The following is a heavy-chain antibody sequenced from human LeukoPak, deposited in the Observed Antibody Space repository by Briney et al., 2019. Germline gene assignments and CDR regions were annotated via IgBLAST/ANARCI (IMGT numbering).Heavy chain of an antibody. CDR2: IYYSGST. J-gene: IGHJ4*02. Sequence: SKTLSLTCTVSGGSISSSTYYWGWIRQPPGKGLEWIGSIYYSGSTYYNPSLKSRFTTSLDTSKNQFSLNLSSVTAADTAVYYCTGELAGTTVHYWGQGTLVTVSS. V-gene: IGHV4-39*07. CDR1: GGSISSSTYY. D-gene: IGHD1-7*01. CDR3: TGELAGTTVHY.